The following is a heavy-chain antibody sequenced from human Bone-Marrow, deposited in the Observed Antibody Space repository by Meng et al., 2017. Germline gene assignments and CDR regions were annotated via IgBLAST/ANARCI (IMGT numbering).Heavy chain of an antibody. CDR2: INAGNGNT. D-gene: IGHD3-10*01. CDR1: GYTFTSYA. Sequence: QGPLVPAGAEVKKPGAPVKVSCKASGYTFTSYAMHWVRQAPGQRLEWMGWINAGNGNTKYSQKFQGRVTITRDTSASTAYMELSSLRSEDTAVYYCARDHWGSGSPYYFDYWGQGTLVTVSS. J-gene: IGHJ4*02. V-gene: IGHV1-3*01. CDR3: ARDHWGSGSPYYFDY.